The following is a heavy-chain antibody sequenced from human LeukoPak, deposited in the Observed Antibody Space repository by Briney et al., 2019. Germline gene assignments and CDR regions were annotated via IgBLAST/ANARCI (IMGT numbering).Heavy chain of an antibody. J-gene: IGHJ3*02. CDR1: GGSISIHY. Sequence: SETLSLTCTVSGGSISIHYWSWIRQPPGKGLEGMGYMYYSWSTNYNPSLKSRVTISVDTSKNQFSLKLSSETAADTAVYYCGRVRSVGYYHEEDAFEIWGQGTMVTVSS. CDR3: GRVRSVGYYHEEDAFEI. CDR2: MYYSWST. D-gene: IGHD3-22*01. V-gene: IGHV4-59*11.